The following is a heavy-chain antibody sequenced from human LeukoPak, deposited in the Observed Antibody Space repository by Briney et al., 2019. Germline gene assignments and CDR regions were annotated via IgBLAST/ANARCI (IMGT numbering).Heavy chain of an antibody. CDR1: GFTFDDYT. V-gene: IGHV3-43*01. Sequence: GGSLRLSCAASGFTFDDYTLHWVRQRPGKGLEWISLISWDGGSTYYADSVKGRFTISRDNGKNTLYLQMNSLGTEDTALYYCAKGDLYCTSFSCPLHYWGQGALVAVSS. CDR2: ISWDGGST. D-gene: IGHD2-8*01. J-gene: IGHJ4*02. CDR3: AKGDLYCTSFSCPLHY.